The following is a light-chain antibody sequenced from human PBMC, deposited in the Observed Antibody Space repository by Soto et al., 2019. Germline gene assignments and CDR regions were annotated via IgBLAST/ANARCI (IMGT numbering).Light chain of an antibody. Sequence: QSALTQPASVSGSPGQSITISCTGTSSDIGGYNYVSWYQQFPGKAPKLMISEVNNRPSGVSSRFSGSRSGNTASLTISGVQAEDEAAYYCSSYTSSSTPYVFGTGTKVTVL. J-gene: IGLJ1*01. CDR2: EVN. CDR3: SSYTSSSTPYV. V-gene: IGLV2-14*01. CDR1: SSDIGGYNY.